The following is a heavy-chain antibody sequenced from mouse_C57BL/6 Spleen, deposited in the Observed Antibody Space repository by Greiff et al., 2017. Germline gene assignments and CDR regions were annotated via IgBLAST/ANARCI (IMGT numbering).Heavy chain of an antibody. CDR2: IYPGDGDN. D-gene: IGHD2-12*01. V-gene: IGHV1-82*01. CDR1: GYAFSSSW. CDR3: ARRNSLYYFDY. Sequence: VQGVESGPELVKPGASVKISCKASGYAFSSSWMNWVKQRTGKGLEWSVRIYPGDGDNNYNGKCKGKATLTADKSSSTAYMQLSSLTSEDSAIYFCARRNSLYYFDYWGQGTTLTVSS. J-gene: IGHJ2*01.